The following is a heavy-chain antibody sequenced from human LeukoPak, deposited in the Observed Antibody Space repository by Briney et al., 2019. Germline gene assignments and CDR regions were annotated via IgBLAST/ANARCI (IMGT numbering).Heavy chain of an antibody. Sequence: GGSLRLSCAASGFTFSSYEMNWVRQAPGKGLEWVSYISSSGSTIYYADSVKGRFTISRDNAKNSLYLQMNSLRAEDTAVYYCARDPLAYYDSSGYQPTGDAFDIWGQGTMVTVSS. CDR3: ARDPLAYYDSSGYQPTGDAFDI. CDR2: ISSSGSTI. D-gene: IGHD3-22*01. CDR1: GFTFSSYE. V-gene: IGHV3-48*03. J-gene: IGHJ3*02.